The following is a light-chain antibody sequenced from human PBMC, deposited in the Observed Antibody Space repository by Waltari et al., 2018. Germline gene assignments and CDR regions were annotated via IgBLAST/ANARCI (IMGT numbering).Light chain of an antibody. CDR3: MQGTHWPLT. CDR1: QSLVHSAGNNY. V-gene: IGKV2-30*02. J-gene: IGKJ4*01. Sequence: DAVMTQSPLSLPVTLGQPAPISCKSSQSLVHSAGNNYVAWFQQRPGQSPRRLMYKVSNRESGVPDRFSASGSGTDFTLKISRVEAEDVGVYYCMQGTHWPLTFGGGTKVEIK. CDR2: KVS.